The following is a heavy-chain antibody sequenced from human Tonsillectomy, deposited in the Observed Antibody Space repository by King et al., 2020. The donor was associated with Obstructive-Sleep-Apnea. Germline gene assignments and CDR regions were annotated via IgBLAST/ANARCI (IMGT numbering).Heavy chain of an antibody. J-gene: IGHJ4*02. CDR2: IISSSGTL. CDR1: GFTFSDYK. V-gene: IGHV3-48*04. D-gene: IGHD5-18*01. Sequence: VQLVESGGGLVQPGGSQRLSCAASGFTFSDYKMHWVRQAPGKGLEWISYIISSSGTLDYADSVKGRFTISRDNAKNSLYLQMNSLRAEDTAVYYCAGGGGIQPWFKGYYWGQGTLVTVSS. CDR3: AGGGGIQPWFKGYY.